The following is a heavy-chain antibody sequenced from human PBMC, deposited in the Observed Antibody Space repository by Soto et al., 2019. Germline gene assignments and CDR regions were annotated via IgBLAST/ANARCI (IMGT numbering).Heavy chain of an antibody. CDR3: AKREATTGSYFD. CDR2: FTSPGVT. D-gene: IGHD1-26*01. V-gene: IGHV3-23*01. Sequence: EVQLLESGGGLVQPGGSLRLSCEASGFTIINYAMTWLRQAPGQGLEWVSTFTSPGVTYYADSVKGRFTISTDTSKNTPLLQMNSLGADDTAVYYCAKREATTGSYFDWGQGTLVTVSP. J-gene: IGHJ4*02. CDR1: GFTIINYA.